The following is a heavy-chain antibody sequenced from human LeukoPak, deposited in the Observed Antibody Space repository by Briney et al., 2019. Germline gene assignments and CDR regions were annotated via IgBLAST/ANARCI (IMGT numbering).Heavy chain of an antibody. CDR3: ARVKDFAYSFFDL. CDR2: VYRSGNT. J-gene: IGHJ2*01. V-gene: IGHV4-59*01. CDR1: GGSISQYY. Sequence: SETLSLTCTLSGGSISQYYWSWIRQPPGKGPEWVGYVYRSGNTNYNPSLKSRVTISVDTSKNHFSLNLTSVTAADTAVYYCARVKDFAYSFFDLWGRGTLVTVSS.